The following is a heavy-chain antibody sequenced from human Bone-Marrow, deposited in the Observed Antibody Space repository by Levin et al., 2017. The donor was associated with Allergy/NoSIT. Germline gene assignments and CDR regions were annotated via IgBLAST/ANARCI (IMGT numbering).Heavy chain of an antibody. CDR3: ARVLRGGDTYYYYGMDV. D-gene: IGHD2-21*02. CDR2: IIPIFGTA. Sequence: SVKVSCKASGGTFSSYAISWVRQAPGQGLEWMGGIIPIFGTANYAQKFQGRVTITADESTSTAYMELSSLRSEDTAVYYCARVLRGGDTYYYYGMDVWGQGTTVTVSS. J-gene: IGHJ6*02. CDR1: GGTFSSYA. V-gene: IGHV1-69*13.